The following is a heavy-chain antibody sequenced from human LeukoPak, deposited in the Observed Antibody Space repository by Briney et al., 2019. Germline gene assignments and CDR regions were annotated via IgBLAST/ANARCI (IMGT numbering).Heavy chain of an antibody. CDR3: AREDGDYPFDY. Sequence: GGSLRLSCAASGFTFSSYGMHWVRQAPGKGLGWVAVIWYDGSNKYYADSVKGRFTISRDNSKNTLYLQMNSLRAEDTAVYYCAREDGDYPFDYWGQGTLVTVSS. D-gene: IGHD4-17*01. CDR1: GFTFSSYG. CDR2: IWYDGSNK. V-gene: IGHV3-33*08. J-gene: IGHJ4*02.